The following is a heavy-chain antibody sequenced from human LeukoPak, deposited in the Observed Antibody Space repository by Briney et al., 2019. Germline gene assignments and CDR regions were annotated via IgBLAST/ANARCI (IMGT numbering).Heavy chain of an antibody. J-gene: IGHJ4*02. D-gene: IGHD3-10*01. CDR2: ISGSGGDT. CDR3: ARGLISGVAVGYYFDY. Sequence: GGSLRLSCAASGFTFSSYAMSWVRQAPGKGLEWVSAISGSGGDTYYADSVKGRFTISRDNSKNTLYLQMNSLRAEDTAVYYCARGLISGVAVGYYFDYWGQGTLVTVSS. V-gene: IGHV3-23*01. CDR1: GFTFSSYA.